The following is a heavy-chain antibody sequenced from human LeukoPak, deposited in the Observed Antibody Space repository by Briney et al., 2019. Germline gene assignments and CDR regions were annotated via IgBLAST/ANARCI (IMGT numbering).Heavy chain of an antibody. D-gene: IGHD5-12*01. Sequence: GGSLRLSCAASGFTFSSYSMKWVRQAPGKGLEWVSAISGSGGSTYYADSVKGRFTISRDNSKNTLYLQMNSLRAEDTAVYYCAKGCLVATILVGFDYWGQGTLVTVSS. CDR3: AKGCLVATILVGFDY. J-gene: IGHJ4*02. CDR2: ISGSGGST. CDR1: GFTFSSYS. V-gene: IGHV3-23*01.